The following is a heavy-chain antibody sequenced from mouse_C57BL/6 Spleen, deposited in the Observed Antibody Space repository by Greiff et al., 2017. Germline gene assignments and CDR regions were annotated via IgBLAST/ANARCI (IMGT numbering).Heavy chain of an antibody. CDR3: ARRGYCGRGAMED. Sequence: EVKLLESGPGLVKPGGSLKLSCAASGFTFTDYGMHWVRQAPEKGLEWVAYISSGSSTIYYADTVKGRFTISRDNSTNTLFLQMTSLRSEDTAMYYCARRGYCGRGAMEDWGQGTSVTVSS. V-gene: IGHV5-17*01. CDR2: ISSGSSTI. J-gene: IGHJ4*01. D-gene: IGHD1-2*01. CDR1: GFTFTDYG.